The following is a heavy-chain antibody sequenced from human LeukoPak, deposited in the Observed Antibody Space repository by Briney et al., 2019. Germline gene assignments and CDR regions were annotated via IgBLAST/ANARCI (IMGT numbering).Heavy chain of an antibody. CDR2: ISGSGGST. CDR1: GFTFSSYA. D-gene: IGHD3-22*01. CDR3: AKFPRNYYDSSGYYYSDY. Sequence: GGSLRLSCAASGFTFSSYAMSWVRQAPGKGLEWVSAISGSGGSTHYADSVKGRFTISRDNSKNTLYLQMNSLRAEDTAVYYCAKFPRNYYDSSGYYYSDYWGQGTLVTVSS. V-gene: IGHV3-23*01. J-gene: IGHJ4*02.